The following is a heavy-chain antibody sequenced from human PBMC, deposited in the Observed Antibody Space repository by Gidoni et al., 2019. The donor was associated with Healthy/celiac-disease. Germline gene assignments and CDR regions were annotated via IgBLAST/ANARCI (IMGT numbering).Heavy chain of an antibody. Sequence: EVQLVESGGGLVKPGGSLRLSCAASGFTFSNAWMSWVRQAPGKGLEWVGRIKSKTDGGTTDYAAPVKGRFTISRDDSKNTLYLQMNSLKTEDTAVYYCTAALLVGAGLYYFDYWGQGTLVTVSS. CDR1: GFTFSNAW. D-gene: IGHD1-26*01. CDR2: IKSKTDGGTT. CDR3: TAALLVGAGLYYFDY. J-gene: IGHJ4*02. V-gene: IGHV3-15*01.